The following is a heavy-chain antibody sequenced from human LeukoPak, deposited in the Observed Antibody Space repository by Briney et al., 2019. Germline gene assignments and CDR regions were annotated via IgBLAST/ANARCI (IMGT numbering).Heavy chain of an antibody. Sequence: SETLSLTCTVSGGSISSYYWSWTRQPAGKGLEWIGRIYTSGSTNYNPSLKSRVTMSVDTSKNQFSLKLSSVTAADTAVYYCAREHFDWLSSRDIPSEKNYYYYYGMDVWGQGTTVTVSS. V-gene: IGHV4-4*07. CDR2: IYTSGST. D-gene: IGHD3-9*01. J-gene: IGHJ6*02. CDR3: AREHFDWLSSRDIPSEKNYYYYYGMDV. CDR1: GGSISSYY.